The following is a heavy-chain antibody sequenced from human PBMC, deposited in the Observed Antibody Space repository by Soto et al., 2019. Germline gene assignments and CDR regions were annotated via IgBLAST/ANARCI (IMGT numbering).Heavy chain of an antibody. Sequence: SGPTLVNPTQTLTLTCTFSGFSLSTSGVGVGWIRQPPGKALEWLALIYWNDDKRYSPSLKSRLTITKDTSKNQVVLTITNMDPVDTATWYCAHRPVCRVTIFGVVMGFVNWFDPWGQGTLVTVSS. J-gene: IGHJ5*02. CDR3: AHRPVCRVTIFGVVMGFVNWFDP. D-gene: IGHD3-3*01. CDR2: IYWNDDK. V-gene: IGHV2-5*01. CDR1: GFSLSTSGVG.